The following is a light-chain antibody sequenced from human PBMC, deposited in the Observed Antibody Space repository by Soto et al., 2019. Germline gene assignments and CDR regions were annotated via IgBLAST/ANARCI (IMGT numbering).Light chain of an antibody. CDR3: HQRQSWPRT. CDR1: QSVSTY. V-gene: IGKV3-11*01. J-gene: IGKJ1*01. Sequence: EIVLTQSPATLSLSPGERATLSCRASQSVSTYLAWYRQKPGQTPRLLIYDASDRATGIPARFSGTGSVTDFTLTISSLEPEDFAVYYCHQRQSWPRTFDQGTKVDIK. CDR2: DAS.